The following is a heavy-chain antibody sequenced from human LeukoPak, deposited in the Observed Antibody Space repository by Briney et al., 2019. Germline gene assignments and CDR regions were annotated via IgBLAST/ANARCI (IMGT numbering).Heavy chain of an antibody. Sequence: ASVKVSCKASGYTFTSYGISWVRQAPGQGLEWMGWISAYNGNTNYAQKLQGRVTMTTDTSTSTAYMELRSLRSDDTALYYCARAFSSRIAAAGTPYYYYYVDVWGKGTTVTVSS. CDR3: ARAFSSRIAAAGTPYYYYYVDV. J-gene: IGHJ6*03. CDR2: ISAYNGNT. V-gene: IGHV1-18*01. CDR1: GYTFTSYG. D-gene: IGHD6-13*01.